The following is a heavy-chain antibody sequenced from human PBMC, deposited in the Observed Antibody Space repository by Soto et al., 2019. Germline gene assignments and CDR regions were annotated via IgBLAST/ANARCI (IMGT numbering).Heavy chain of an antibody. J-gene: IGHJ6*02. CDR2: IYYSGST. Sequence: SETLSLTCTVSGGSISSYYWSWSRQPPGKGLEWIGYIYYSGSTNYNPSLKSRVTISVDTSKNQFSLKLSSVTAADTAVYYCARLTDLGYYYYGMDVWGQGTTVTVS. CDR3: ARLTDLGYYYYGMDV. V-gene: IGHV4-59*08. CDR1: GGSISSYY. D-gene: IGHD7-27*01.